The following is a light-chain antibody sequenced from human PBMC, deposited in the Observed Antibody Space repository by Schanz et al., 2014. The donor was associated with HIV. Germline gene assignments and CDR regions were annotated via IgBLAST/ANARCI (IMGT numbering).Light chain of an antibody. CDR2: DTS. J-gene: IGKJ1*01. CDR1: QSVSFK. Sequence: EIVLTQSPGTLSLSRGERATLSCRASQSVSFKLAWYQQKPGQAPRLLIYDTSGRATGIPDRFSGSGAGTDFTLTISRLEPEDFAVYYCQQYGSPPWTFGQGTKVEVK. CDR3: QQYGSPPWT. V-gene: IGKV3-20*01.